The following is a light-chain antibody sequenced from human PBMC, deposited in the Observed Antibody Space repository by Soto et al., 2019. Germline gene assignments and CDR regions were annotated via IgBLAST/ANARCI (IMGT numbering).Light chain of an antibody. CDR2: KAS. CDR1: QSISSW. Sequence: DIQMTQSPSTLSASVGDRVTITCRASQSISSWLAWYQQKPGKAPKLLIYKASNLESGVPSRFSGSGSGTEFTLTISSLQPDDFATYYCQQYSTYSCTFGQGTQVEIK. J-gene: IGKJ1*01. CDR3: QQYSTYSCT. V-gene: IGKV1-5*03.